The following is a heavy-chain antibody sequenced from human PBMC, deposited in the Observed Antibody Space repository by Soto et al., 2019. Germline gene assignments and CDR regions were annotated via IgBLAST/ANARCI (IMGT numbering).Heavy chain of an antibody. CDR1: GFTFSSCT. V-gene: IGHV3-21*01. J-gene: IGHJ5*02. Sequence: EVQLVESGGGLVKPGGSLRLSCAASGFTFSSCTMNWVRQAPGKGLEWVSSISSSSSYIYYADSVKGRFTISRDNAKNSLYLQMNSLRAEDTAVYYCARDPGKGSGPWGQGTLVTVSS. CDR3: ARDPGKGSGP. D-gene: IGHD3-10*01. CDR2: ISSSSSYI.